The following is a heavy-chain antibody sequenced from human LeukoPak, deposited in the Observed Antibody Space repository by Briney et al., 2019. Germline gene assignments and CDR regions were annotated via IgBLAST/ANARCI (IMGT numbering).Heavy chain of an antibody. J-gene: IGHJ5*02. CDR1: GGSFSGYY. Sequence: PSETLSLTCAVYGGSFSGYYWSWIRQPPGKGLEWIGEINHSGSTNYNPSLKSRVTISVDTSKNQFSLKLSSVTAADTAVYYCARGFGFDPWGRGTLVTVSS. CDR2: INHSGST. V-gene: IGHV4-34*01. CDR3: ARGFGFDP.